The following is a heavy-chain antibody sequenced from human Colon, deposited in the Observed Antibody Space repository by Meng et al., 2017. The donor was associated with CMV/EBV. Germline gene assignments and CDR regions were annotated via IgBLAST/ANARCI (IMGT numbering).Heavy chain of an antibody. D-gene: IGHD5-12*01. CDR1: YIIDREG. Sequence: YIIDREGITWVQQAPGQGREWVGEISAYSSNTNYAQKLQDRVTMTTDRSTNTAYMEMRSLKSDDAAVYYCARVVVHSGYYPNYFDYWGQGTLVTVSS. J-gene: IGHJ4*02. V-gene: IGHV1-18*01. CDR2: ISAYSSNT. CDR3: ARVVVHSGYYPNYFDY.